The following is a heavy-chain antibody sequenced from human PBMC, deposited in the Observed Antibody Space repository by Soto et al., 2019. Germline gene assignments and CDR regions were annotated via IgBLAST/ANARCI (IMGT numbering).Heavy chain of an antibody. Sequence: LHWVRQAPGKGLEWVTVIWYDGSNKRYADSVKGRFTISRDDFKDTLYLQMNSLRAEDTAVYYCARDSDYDRNSRWLDPWGQGNLLTVSS. CDR2: IWYDGSNK. D-gene: IGHD5-12*01. V-gene: IGHV3-33*01. CDR3: ARDSDYDRNSRWLDP. J-gene: IGHJ5*02.